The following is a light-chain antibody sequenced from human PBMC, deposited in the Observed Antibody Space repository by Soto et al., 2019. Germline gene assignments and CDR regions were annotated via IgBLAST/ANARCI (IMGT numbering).Light chain of an antibody. CDR3: QQRYSPPWT. J-gene: IGKJ1*01. V-gene: IGKV1-39*01. CDR1: QSISSH. CDR2: GAS. Sequence: DIQMTQSPSSLSASVGDRVTITCRASQSISSHLNWYQLKPGKAPKVLIYGASSLQSGVPSRFRGSGSGTDFTLTISSLQPEDFANYCCQQRYSPPWTFGQGTKVEIK.